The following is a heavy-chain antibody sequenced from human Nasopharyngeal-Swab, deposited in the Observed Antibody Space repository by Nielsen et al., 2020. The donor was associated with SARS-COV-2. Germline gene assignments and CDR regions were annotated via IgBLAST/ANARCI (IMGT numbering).Heavy chain of an antibody. V-gene: IGHV4-59*12. D-gene: IGHD3-22*01. Sequence: GSLRLSYTVSGGSISSYYWSWIRQPPGKGLEWVGYIYYSGTTNYNPSLKSRVTISVDTSKNQFSLKLSSVTAADTAVYYCARDSVVWLLRDDGMDVWGQGTTVTVSS. CDR1: GGSISSYY. CDR2: IYYSGTT. J-gene: IGHJ6*02. CDR3: ARDSVVWLLRDDGMDV.